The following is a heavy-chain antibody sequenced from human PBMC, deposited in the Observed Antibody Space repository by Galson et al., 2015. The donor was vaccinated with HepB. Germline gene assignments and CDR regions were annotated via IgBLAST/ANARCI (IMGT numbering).Heavy chain of an antibody. V-gene: IGHV1-46*03. CDR2: INPSGGST. D-gene: IGHD5-12*01. Sequence: SCKASGYTFTSYYMHWVRQAPGPGLEWMGIINPSGGSTSYAQEFQGRVTMTRDTSTSTVYMGLSSLRSEDTAVYYCARDRGWWFDPWGQGTLVTVSS. CDR1: GYTFTSYY. J-gene: IGHJ5*02. CDR3: ARDRGWWFDP.